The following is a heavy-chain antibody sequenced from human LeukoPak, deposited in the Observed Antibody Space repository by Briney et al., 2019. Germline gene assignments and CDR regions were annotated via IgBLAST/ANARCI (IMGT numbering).Heavy chain of an antibody. CDR2: IYHSGST. Sequence: PSETLSLTCAVSGGSISSGGYSWSWIRQPPGKGLEWIGYIYHSGSTYYNPSLKSRVTISVDRSKNQFSLKLSSVTAADTAVYYCARDSDYDEKYFDYWGQGTLVTVSS. D-gene: IGHD3-16*01. CDR3: ARDSDYDEKYFDY. V-gene: IGHV4-30-2*01. J-gene: IGHJ4*02. CDR1: GGSISSGGYS.